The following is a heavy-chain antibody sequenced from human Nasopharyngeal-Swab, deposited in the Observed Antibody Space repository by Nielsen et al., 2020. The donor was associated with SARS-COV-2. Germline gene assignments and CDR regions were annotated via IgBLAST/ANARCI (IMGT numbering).Heavy chain of an antibody. CDR1: GGSISSYY. V-gene: IGHV4-59*01. J-gene: IGHJ6*02. CDR3: ASLAGTMVRGVIPHRYYYYGRDV. Sequence: SETLSLTCTVSGGSISSYYWSWIRQPPGQGLEWIGYIYYSGSTNYNPSLKSRVTISVDTSKNQFSRKLSSVTAADTAVDYCASLAGTMVRGVIPHRYYYYGRDVWGQGTTVTVSS. CDR2: IYYSGST. D-gene: IGHD3-10*01.